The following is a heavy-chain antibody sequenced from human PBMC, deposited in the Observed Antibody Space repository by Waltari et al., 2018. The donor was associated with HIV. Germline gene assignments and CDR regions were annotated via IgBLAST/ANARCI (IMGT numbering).Heavy chain of an antibody. V-gene: IGHV3-7*01. CDR3: VRSGGLDS. CDR1: GFTFTKYW. J-gene: IGHJ4*02. CDR2: IKPDVSVV. D-gene: IGHD6-25*01. Sequence: EVQLVESGGGLVQPGVSLRLSCAASGFTFTKYWMNWVGKAPGKGWDGVANIKPDVSVVYDGDFVKGRFTISRDNAKNSLYLQINSLRVDDTAVYYCVRSGGLDSWGQGTLVTVSS.